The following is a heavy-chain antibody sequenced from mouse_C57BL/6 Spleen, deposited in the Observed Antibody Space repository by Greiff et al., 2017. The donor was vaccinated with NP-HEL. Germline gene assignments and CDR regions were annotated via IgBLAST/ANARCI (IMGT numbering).Heavy chain of an antibody. D-gene: IGHD2-3*01. CDR3: TPEEGLLPFAY. J-gene: IGHJ3*01. CDR2: IDPETGGT. V-gene: IGHV1-15*01. CDR1: GYTFTDYE. Sequence: QVQLQQSGAELVRPGASVTLSCKASGYTFTDYEMHWVKQTPVHGLEWIGAIDPETGGTAYNQKFKGKAILTADKSSSTAYMELRSLTSEDSAVYYCTPEEGLLPFAYWGQGTLVTVSA.